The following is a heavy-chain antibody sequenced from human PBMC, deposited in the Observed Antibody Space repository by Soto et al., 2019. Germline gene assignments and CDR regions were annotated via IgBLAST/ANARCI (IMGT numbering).Heavy chain of an antibody. V-gene: IGHV4-4*02. J-gene: IGHJ4*02. CDR1: GDSINDSNW. CDR2: IFHSGST. Sequence: SETLSLTCAVSGDSINDSNWWGWVRQSPGKGFEWIGEIFHSGSTKYNPSLKSRVTISVDKSKNQFSLNLSSVTAADTAVYYCARARFYDSSGYYFWLLDYWGQGTLVTVSS. D-gene: IGHD3-22*01. CDR3: ARARFYDSSGYYFWLLDY.